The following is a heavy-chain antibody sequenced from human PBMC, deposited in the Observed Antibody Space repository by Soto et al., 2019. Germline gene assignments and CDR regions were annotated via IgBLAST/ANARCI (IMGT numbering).Heavy chain of an antibody. J-gene: IGHJ6*02. CDR3: ARRGYCSGGSCYYYGMDV. CDR2: IDPSDSYT. D-gene: IGHD2-15*01. V-gene: IGHV5-10-1*01. Sequence: PGESLKISCKGSGYSFTSYWISWVRQMPGKGLEWMGRIDPSDSYTNYSPSFQGHVTISADKSISTAYLQWSSLKASDTAMYYCARRGYCSGGSCYYYGMDVWGQGTTVTVSS. CDR1: GYSFTSYW.